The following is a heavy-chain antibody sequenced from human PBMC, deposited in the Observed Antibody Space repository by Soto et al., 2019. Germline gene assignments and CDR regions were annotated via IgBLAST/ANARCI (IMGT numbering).Heavy chain of an antibody. CDR1: GDSISSYY. Sequence: PSETLSLTCTVSGDSISSYYWSWIRQPPGKGLEWIGYIFYTGITNYNPSFKSRVTMSVDTSKNHFSLKLSSVTAADTAVYYCASGYYYFDYWGQGTLVTVSS. CDR3: ASGYYYFDY. CDR2: IFYTGIT. D-gene: IGHD2-2*03. V-gene: IGHV4-59*01. J-gene: IGHJ4*02.